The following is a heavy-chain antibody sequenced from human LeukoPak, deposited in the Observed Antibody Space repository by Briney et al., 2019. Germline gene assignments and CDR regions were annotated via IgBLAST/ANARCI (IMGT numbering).Heavy chain of an antibody. CDR1: GFSFNDAY. CDR2: IKSKTDGGTT. Sequence: GGSLRLSCAASGFSFNDAYMSWVRQAPGKGLEWVGRIKSKTDGGTTVYAAPLKGRFTISRDDSKSTLYLQMNSLESEDTAVYYCTTCSIAATGAFAYWGQGTLVTVSS. J-gene: IGHJ4*02. CDR3: TTCSIAATGAFAY. V-gene: IGHV3-15*01. D-gene: IGHD6-13*01.